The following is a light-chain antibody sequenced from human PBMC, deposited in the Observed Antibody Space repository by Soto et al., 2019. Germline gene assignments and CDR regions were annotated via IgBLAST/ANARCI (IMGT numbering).Light chain of an antibody. CDR1: QSVNIN. CDR2: GAS. J-gene: IGKJ4*01. V-gene: IGKV3D-15*01. CDR3: QQYKDWPPLT. Sequence: EIVMTQSPVTLSASPGERVTLSCRASQSVNINLAWYQQRPGQAPRVLIYGASNRASGIPDRFSGSGSGTEFTLTISSLEPDDFALYYCQQYKDWPPLTFGGGTRVEIK.